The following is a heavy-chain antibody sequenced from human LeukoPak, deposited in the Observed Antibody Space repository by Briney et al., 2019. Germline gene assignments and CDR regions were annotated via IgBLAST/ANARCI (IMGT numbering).Heavy chain of an antibody. V-gene: IGHV3-23*01. D-gene: IGHD2-2*01. CDR2: VSYSGANT. CDR1: GFTFTSYA. CDR3: AKAHCSSTSCSRADN. Sequence: GGSLRLSCAASGFTFTSYAMSWVRQAPGKGLEWVSTVSYSGANTYYADSVKGRFTISRVQSTNTVYLQMNSLRADDTAVYYCAKAHCSSTSCSRADNWGQGTLVTVSS. J-gene: IGHJ4*02.